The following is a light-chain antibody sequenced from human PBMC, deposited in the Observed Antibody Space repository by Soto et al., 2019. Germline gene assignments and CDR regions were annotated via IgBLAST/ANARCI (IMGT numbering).Light chain of an antibody. J-gene: IGLJ1*01. Sequence: QSALTQPAFVSESPGQSITISCTGTSSDVGGYNFVSWYQQHPGKVPKLMIYDVTYRPSGVSNRFSGSKSGNTASLTISGLQDEDEADYYCSSYTSSSTVVFGTGTKLTVL. CDR2: DVT. CDR3: SSYTSSSTVV. CDR1: SSDVGGYNF. V-gene: IGLV2-14*01.